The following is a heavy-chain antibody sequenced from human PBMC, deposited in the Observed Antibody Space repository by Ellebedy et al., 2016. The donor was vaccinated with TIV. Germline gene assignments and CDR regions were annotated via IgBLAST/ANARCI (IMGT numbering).Heavy chain of an antibody. CDR3: ARVGPRGQVVYFDD. V-gene: IGHV4-59*01. Sequence: SETLSLXCTVPGGSIGGYYWSWIRQPPGKGLEWIGYIHYRGSTNYNPSLKSRVSISVDTSENQFSLRLTSLTAADTAVYYCARVGPRGQVVYFDDWGQGTLVTVSS. D-gene: IGHD2-8*02. CDR1: GGSIGGYY. CDR2: IHYRGST. J-gene: IGHJ4*02.